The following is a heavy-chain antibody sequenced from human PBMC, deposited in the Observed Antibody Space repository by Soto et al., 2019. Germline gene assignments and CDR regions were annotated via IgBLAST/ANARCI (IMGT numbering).Heavy chain of an antibody. Sequence: PSETLSLTCAVYGGSFSGYYWSWIRQPPGKGLEWIGEINHSGSTNYNPSLKSRVTISVDTSKNQFSLKLSSVTAADTAVYYCGRAGRSCYYGSCYFDYWGQGTLVTVSS. V-gene: IGHV4-34*01. D-gene: IGHD2-15*01. J-gene: IGHJ4*02. CDR3: GRAGRSCYYGSCYFDY. CDR1: GGSFSGYY. CDR2: INHSGST.